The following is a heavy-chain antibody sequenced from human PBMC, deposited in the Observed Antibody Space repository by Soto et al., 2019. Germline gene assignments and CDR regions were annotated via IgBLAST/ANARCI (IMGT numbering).Heavy chain of an antibody. CDR2: IHPGDSET. D-gene: IGHD1-26*01. Sequence: GESLKISCKGSGYSFTSYWIGWVRQMPEKGLQWMGIIHPGDSETRYSPSFQGRVTISADKSTATAYLQWSSLKSSDTAIYYCARHRRAIVATTDPLHIWGQGTMVTVSS. CDR3: ARHRRAIVATTDPLHI. V-gene: IGHV5-51*01. J-gene: IGHJ3*02. CDR1: GYSFTSYW.